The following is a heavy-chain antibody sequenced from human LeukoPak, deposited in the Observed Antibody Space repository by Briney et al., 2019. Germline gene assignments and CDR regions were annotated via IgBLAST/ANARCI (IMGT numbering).Heavy chain of an antibody. CDR2: IKQDGSEK. CDR1: GFTFSSCW. Sequence: PGGSLRLSCAASGFTFSSCWMSWVRQAPGKGLEGVANIKQDGSEKYYVDSVKGRFTISRDNAKNSLYLQMNSLRAEDTAVYYCARDGFYYYYMDVWGKGTTVTVSS. CDR3: ARDGFYYYYMDV. J-gene: IGHJ6*03. V-gene: IGHV3-7*01.